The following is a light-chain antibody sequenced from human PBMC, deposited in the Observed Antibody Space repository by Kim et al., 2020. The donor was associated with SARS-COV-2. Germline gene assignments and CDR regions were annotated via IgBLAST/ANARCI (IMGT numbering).Light chain of an antibody. Sequence: SSELTQAPAVSVALGQTVRITCQGDSLRIYYASWYQQKPGQAPVLVIYGKNNRPSGIPDRFSGSSSGNTASLTITGAQADDESDYYCKSRDSSGNVVFGGGTKLTVL. CDR3: KSRDSSGNVV. CDR2: GKN. CDR1: SLRIYY. V-gene: IGLV3-19*01. J-gene: IGLJ2*01.